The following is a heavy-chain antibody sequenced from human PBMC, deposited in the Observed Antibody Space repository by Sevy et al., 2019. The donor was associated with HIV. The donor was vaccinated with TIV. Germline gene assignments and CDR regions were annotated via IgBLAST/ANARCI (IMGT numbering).Heavy chain of an antibody. CDR2: ISYDASNK. J-gene: IGHJ4*02. D-gene: IGHD6-19*01. CDR3: AKEESSGWYVKNRHFDY. CDR1: GFTFSSYG. Sequence: GGSLRLSCAASGFTFSSYGMHWVRQAPGKGLEWVAVISYDASNKYYADSVKGRFTISRDNSKNTLYLQMNSLRAEDMAVYYCAKEESSGWYVKNRHFDYWGQGTLVTVSS. V-gene: IGHV3-30*18.